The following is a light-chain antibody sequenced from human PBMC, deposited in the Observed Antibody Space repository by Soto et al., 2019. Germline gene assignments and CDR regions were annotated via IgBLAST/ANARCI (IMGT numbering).Light chain of an antibody. CDR3: SSYTSSSDVV. V-gene: IGLV2-14*01. J-gene: IGLJ2*01. Sequence: QSALTQPASVSASPGQSITLSCTGTSSDVGGYNYVSWYQQFPGKAPKLIIYDVTDRPSGVSDRFSGSKSANTASLTISGRQAEDEADYYCSSYTSSSDVVFGGGTKVTVL. CDR1: SSDVGGYNY. CDR2: DVT.